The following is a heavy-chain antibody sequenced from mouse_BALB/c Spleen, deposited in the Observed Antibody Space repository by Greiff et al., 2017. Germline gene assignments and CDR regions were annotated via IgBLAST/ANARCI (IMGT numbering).Heavy chain of an antibody. V-gene: IGHV3-6*02. D-gene: IGHD2-3*01. CDR3: ARDRGYYTTLYAMDY. Sequence: EVKLMESGPGLVKPSQSLSLTCSVTGYSITSGYYWNWIRQFPGNKLEWMGYISYDGSNNYNPSLKNRISITRDTSKNQFFLKLNSVTTEDTATYYCARDRGYYTTLYAMDYWGQGTSVTVSS. CDR2: ISYDGSN. J-gene: IGHJ4*01. CDR1: GYSITSGYY.